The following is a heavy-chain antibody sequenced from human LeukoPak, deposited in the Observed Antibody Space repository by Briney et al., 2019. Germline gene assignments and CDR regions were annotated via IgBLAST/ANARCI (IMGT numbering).Heavy chain of an antibody. Sequence: SETLSLTCAVSGGSISSSNWWSWVRQPPGKGLEWIGEIYHSGSTNYNPSLKSRVTISVDKSKNQFSLKLSSVTAADMAVYYCASDSVSSGWEGDAFDIWGQGTMVTVSS. D-gene: IGHD6-19*01. J-gene: IGHJ3*02. CDR1: GGSISSSNW. CDR3: ASDSVSSGWEGDAFDI. CDR2: IYHSGST. V-gene: IGHV4-4*02.